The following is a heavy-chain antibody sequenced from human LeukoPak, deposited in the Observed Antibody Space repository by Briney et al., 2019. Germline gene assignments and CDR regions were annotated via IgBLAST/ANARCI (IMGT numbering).Heavy chain of an antibody. D-gene: IGHD3-10*01. V-gene: IGHV3-49*05. CDR1: GFTFGDYA. CDR3: TRDKSPYYYGSGSSNWFDP. CDR2: IRSKAYGGTT. Sequence: KTGGSLRLSCTASGFTFGDYAMSWFRQAPGKGLEWVGFIRSKAYGGTTEYAASVKGRFTISRDDSKSIAYLQMNSLKTEDTAVYYCTRDKSPYYYGSGSSNWFDPWGQGTLVTVS. J-gene: IGHJ5*02.